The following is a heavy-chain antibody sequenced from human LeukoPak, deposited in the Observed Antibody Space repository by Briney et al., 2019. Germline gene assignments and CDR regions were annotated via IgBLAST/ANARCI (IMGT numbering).Heavy chain of an antibody. Sequence: GGSLRLSCAASGFTLNNYAMSWVRQAPGKGLEWVSAISGSGGSTFYADSVKGRFTISRDSSKNTLFLQVNSLRAEDTAAYYCAKETQLTVSALFDYWGQGTLVTVSS. CDR2: ISGSGGST. CDR1: GFTLNNYA. J-gene: IGHJ4*02. CDR3: AKETQLTVSALFDY. D-gene: IGHD1-1*01. V-gene: IGHV3-23*01.